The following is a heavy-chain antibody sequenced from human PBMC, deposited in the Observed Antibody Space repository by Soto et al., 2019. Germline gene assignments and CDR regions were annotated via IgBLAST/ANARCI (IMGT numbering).Heavy chain of an antibody. D-gene: IGHD3-10*01. Sequence: QVQLVESGGGVVQPGRSLRLSCAASGFTFSNYGMHWVRQAPGKGLEWVAVILNDGSNRYHADSVKDRFAISRDNSKNTLYLQMNSLRAENTAVYYCARDDEYSGNGMDVWGQETKVNVS. V-gene: IGHV3-33*01. CDR2: ILNDGSNR. CDR3: ARDDEYSGNGMDV. J-gene: IGHJ6*02. CDR1: GFTFSNYG.